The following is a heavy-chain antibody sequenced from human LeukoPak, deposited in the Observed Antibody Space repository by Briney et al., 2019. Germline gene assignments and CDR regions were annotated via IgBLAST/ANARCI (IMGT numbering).Heavy chain of an antibody. V-gene: IGHV4-34*01. D-gene: IGHD6-19*01. CDR2: INHSGST. CDR3: ARKSGYSSGWYLGPLDY. Sequence: SETLSLICAVYGGSFSGYYWSWIRQPPGKGLEWIGEINHSGSTNYNPSLKSRVTISVDTSKNQFSLKLSSVTAADTAVYYCARKSGYSSGWYLGPLDYWGQGTLVTVSS. CDR1: GGSFSGYY. J-gene: IGHJ4*02.